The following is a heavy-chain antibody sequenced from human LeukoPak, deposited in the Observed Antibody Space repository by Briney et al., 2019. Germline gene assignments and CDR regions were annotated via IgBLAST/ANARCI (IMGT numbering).Heavy chain of an antibody. Sequence: GGSLRLSCTVSGFTFSSYEMNWVRQAPGKGLEWVSYISSSGLTIDYADSVKGRFTISRDNAKNSLYLQMNSLRAEDTAVYYCARDPSLDYWGQGTLVTVSS. CDR2: ISSSGLTI. J-gene: IGHJ4*02. CDR3: ARDPSLDY. V-gene: IGHV3-48*03. CDR1: GFTFSSYE.